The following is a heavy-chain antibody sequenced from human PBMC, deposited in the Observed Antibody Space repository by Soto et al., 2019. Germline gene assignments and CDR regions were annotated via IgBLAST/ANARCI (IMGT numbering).Heavy chain of an antibody. CDR1: GFTFSSYA. V-gene: IGHV3-23*01. CDR3: AKSGPAAIRPQYDYIWGSYRELVDY. CDR2: ISGSGGST. J-gene: IGHJ4*02. Sequence: EVQLLESGGGLVQPGGSLRLSCAASGFTFSSYAMSWVRQAPGKGLEWVSAISGSGGSTYYADSVKGRFTISRDNSKNTLYLQMNSLRAEDTAVYYCAKSGPAAIRPQYDYIWGSYRELVDYWGQGTLVTVSS. D-gene: IGHD3-16*02.